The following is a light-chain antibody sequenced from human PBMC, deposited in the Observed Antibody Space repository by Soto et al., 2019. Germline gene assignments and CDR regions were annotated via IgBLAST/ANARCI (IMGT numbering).Light chain of an antibody. Sequence: QSALTQPPSASGSPGQSVSISCTGTSSDVGRHNYVSWYQRHPGKAPKLMIYEVTKRPSGVPDRFSGSKSGNTASLTVSGLQAEDEADYFCSSFAGSNNFVFGTGTKVTVL. CDR1: SSDVGRHNY. CDR2: EVT. J-gene: IGLJ1*01. V-gene: IGLV2-8*01. CDR3: SSFAGSNNFV.